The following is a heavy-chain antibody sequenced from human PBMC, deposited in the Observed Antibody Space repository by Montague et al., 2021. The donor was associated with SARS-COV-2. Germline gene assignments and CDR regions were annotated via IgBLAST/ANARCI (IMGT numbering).Heavy chain of an antibody. D-gene: IGHD5-24*01. J-gene: IGHJ5*02. V-gene: IGHV4-59*08. CDR3: ARLRRPDGYSYWFGP. CDR2: IYYGGST. CDR1: GGSISSCY. Sequence: SETLSLTCTVSGGSISSCYWSWIRQPPGQGMEWIGYIYYGGSTNYSPYIKGRVIMSVDTSNNQFSLRLTSVTAADTAVYYCARLRRPDGYSYWFGPWGQGTVVTVS.